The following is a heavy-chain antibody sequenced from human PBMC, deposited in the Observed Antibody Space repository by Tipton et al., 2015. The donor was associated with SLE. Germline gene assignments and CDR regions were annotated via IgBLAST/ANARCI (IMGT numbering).Heavy chain of an antibody. CDR3: AASVLPTAPDGFDI. V-gene: IGHV4-59*02. J-gene: IGHJ3*02. Sequence: TLSLTCTVSGGSVSSYYWSWIRQPPGKGLEWIGNIFSSGRTNYNASLKSRVTISEDTSKKQFSLKLKYVTAADTAVYYCAASVLPTAPDGFDIWGQGTMVTVSS. CDR2: IFSSGRT. D-gene: IGHD2-2*01. CDR1: GGSVSSYY.